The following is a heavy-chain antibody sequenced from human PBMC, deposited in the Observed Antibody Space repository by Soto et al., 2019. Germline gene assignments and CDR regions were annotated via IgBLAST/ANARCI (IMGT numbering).Heavy chain of an antibody. V-gene: IGHV3-30-3*01. CDR1: GFTFSSYA. CDR2: ISYDGSNK. CDR3: ATDVSIAAAYDY. Sequence: QVQLVESGGGVVQPGRSLRLSCAASGFTFSSYAMHWVRQAPGKGLEWVAVISYDGSNKYYADSVNGRFTISRDNSKNTLYLQMNSLRAQDTAVYYCATDVSIAAAYDYWGHGTLVTVSS. D-gene: IGHD6-13*01. J-gene: IGHJ4*01.